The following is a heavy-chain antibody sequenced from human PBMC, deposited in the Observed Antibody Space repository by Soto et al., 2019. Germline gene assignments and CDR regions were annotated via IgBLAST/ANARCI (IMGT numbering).Heavy chain of an antibody. CDR2: ISGSGGST. Sequence: GGSLRLSCAASGFTFSSYAMSWVRQAPEKGLEWVSGISGSGGSTYYADSVKGRFTISRDNSKNTLYLQVNSLRAEDTAIYYCAKDQGVAGPSEYWGQGTLVTVSS. J-gene: IGHJ4*02. D-gene: IGHD6-19*01. V-gene: IGHV3-23*01. CDR3: AKDQGVAGPSEY. CDR1: GFTFSSYA.